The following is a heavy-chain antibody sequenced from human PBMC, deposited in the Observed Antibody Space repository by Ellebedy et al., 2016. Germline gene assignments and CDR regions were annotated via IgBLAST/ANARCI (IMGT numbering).Heavy chain of an antibody. Sequence: SETLSLXXTVSGGSISSSSYYWGWIRQPPGKGLEWIGSIYYSGSTYYNPSLKSRVTISVDTSKNQFSLKLSSVTAADTAVYYCARQVVPAAYYFDYWGQGTLVTVSS. D-gene: IGHD2-2*01. CDR2: IYYSGST. CDR3: ARQVVPAAYYFDY. V-gene: IGHV4-39*01. J-gene: IGHJ4*02. CDR1: GGSISSSSYY.